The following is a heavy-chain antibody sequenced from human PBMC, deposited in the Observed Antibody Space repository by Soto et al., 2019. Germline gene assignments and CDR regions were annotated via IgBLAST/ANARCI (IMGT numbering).Heavy chain of an antibody. D-gene: IGHD3-22*01. CDR2: ISGSGGST. Sequence: GGSLRLSCAASGFTFSSYGMNWVRQAPGKGLEWVSGISGSGGSTYYADSVKGRFTTSRDNSKNTLYLQMNSLRAEDTAVYYCAKALEYYFDSDGFSSQKSGFGNWGQGTLVTVSS. V-gene: IGHV3-23*01. CDR3: AKALEYYFDSDGFSSQKSGFGN. J-gene: IGHJ4*02. CDR1: GFTFSSYG.